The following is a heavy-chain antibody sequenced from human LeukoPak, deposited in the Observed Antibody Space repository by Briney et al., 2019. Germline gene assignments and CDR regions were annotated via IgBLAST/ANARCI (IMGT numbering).Heavy chain of an antibody. J-gene: IGHJ4*02. D-gene: IGHD3-22*01. CDR1: GGSFSGYY. CDR2: ISGSGGST. CDR3: AKHYYDTSGYTRFDF. V-gene: IGHV3-23*01. Sequence: ETLSLTCAVYGGSFSGYYWSWVRQAPGKGLEWVSGISGSGGSTYYADSVKGRFTISRDNSKNTLNLQMNSLGVEDTAVYYCAKHYYDTSGYTRFDFWGQGTLVTVSS.